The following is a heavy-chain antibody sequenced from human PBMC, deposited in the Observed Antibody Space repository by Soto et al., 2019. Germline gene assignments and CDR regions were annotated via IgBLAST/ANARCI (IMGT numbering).Heavy chain of an antibody. CDR2: IRSKAYGGTP. V-gene: IGHV3-49*04. CDR1: GFTFGDYA. J-gene: IGHJ4*02. D-gene: IGHD1-1*01. Sequence: GGSLRLSCTASGFTFGDYAMNWVGQAPGKGLEWVGFIRSKAYGGTPEYAASVKGRFTISRDDSKSSAYLQMNSLQAEDTAIYFCSRNGTAVPNPYLDYWGQGTLVPVSS. CDR3: SRNGTAVPNPYLDY.